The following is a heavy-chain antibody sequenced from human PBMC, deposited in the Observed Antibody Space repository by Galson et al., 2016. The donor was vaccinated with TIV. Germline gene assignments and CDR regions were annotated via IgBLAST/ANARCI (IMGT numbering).Heavy chain of an antibody. V-gene: IGHV5-51*01. J-gene: IGHJ5*02. D-gene: IGHD1-7*01. CDR1: GYGFSHYW. CDR2: IYPGDPTV. Sequence: QSGAEVKKPGESLRISCQASGYGFSHYWVAWVRQLPGKGLEWMGIIYPGDPTVRYSPSFQGQVTISADKSINTAYLQWSSLEASDTAMYYCARQSGSTQNWFDPWGQGTLVTVSS. CDR3: ARQSGSTQNWFDP.